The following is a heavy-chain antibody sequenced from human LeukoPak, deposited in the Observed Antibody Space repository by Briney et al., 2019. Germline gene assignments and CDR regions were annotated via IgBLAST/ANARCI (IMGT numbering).Heavy chain of an antibody. V-gene: IGHV1-18*04. J-gene: IGHJ6*04. CDR2: NSAYNGNT. D-gene: IGHD2-2*01. CDR1: GYTFTSYG. Sequence: GASVKVSCKASGYTFTSYGISWVRQAPGQGLEWMGWNSAYNGNTNYAQKLQGRVTMTTDTSTSTAYMELRSLRSDDTAVYYCARVPRYCSSTSCPSGDYYGMDVWGKGTTVTVSS. CDR3: ARVPRYCSSTSCPSGDYYGMDV.